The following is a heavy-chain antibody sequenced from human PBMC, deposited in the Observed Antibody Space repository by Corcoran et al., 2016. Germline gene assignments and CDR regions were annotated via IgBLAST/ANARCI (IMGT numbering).Heavy chain of an antibody. Sequence: QVQLVQSGAEVKKPGSSVKVSCKASGGTFSSYAISWVRQAPGQGLEWMGGIIPIFGTANYAQKFQGRVTITADESTSTAYMELSSQRSEDTAVYYCARDYGDYDRNYYGMDVWGQGTTVTVSS. CDR2: IIPIFGTA. CDR3: ARDYGDYDRNYYGMDV. CDR1: GGTFSSYA. J-gene: IGHJ6*02. D-gene: IGHD4-17*01. V-gene: IGHV1-69*01.